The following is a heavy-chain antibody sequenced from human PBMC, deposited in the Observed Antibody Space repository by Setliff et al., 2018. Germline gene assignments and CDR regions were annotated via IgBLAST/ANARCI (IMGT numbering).Heavy chain of an antibody. CDR2: IYYSGST. J-gene: IGHJ4*02. CDR1: GGSISSYY. Sequence: SETLSLTCTVSGGSISSYYWSWIRQPPGKRLEWIGYIYYSGSTNYTPSLESRVTISVDTSKNQFSLRLNSATAADTAVYYCARLRGAFDYWGQETLVTVSS. CDR3: ARLRGAFDY. V-gene: IGHV4-59*01. D-gene: IGHD3-16*01.